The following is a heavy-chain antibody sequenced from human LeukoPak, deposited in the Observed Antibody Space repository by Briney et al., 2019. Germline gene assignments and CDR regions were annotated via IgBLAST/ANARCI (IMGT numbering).Heavy chain of an antibody. CDR1: GGSISSSSSY. J-gene: IGHJ4*02. Sequence: SETLSLTCTVSGGSISSSSSYWGWIRQPPGKGLKWIGSIYYSGSTYYNPSLKSRVTISVDTSKNQFSLKLNSVTAADTAVYYCARGGGGYWYFDYWGQGTLVTVSS. CDR3: ARGGGGYWYFDY. D-gene: IGHD3-22*01. V-gene: IGHV4-39*01. CDR2: IYYSGST.